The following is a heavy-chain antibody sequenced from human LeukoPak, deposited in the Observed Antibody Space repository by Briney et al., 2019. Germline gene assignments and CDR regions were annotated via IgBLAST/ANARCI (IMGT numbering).Heavy chain of an antibody. CDR1: GGSISSYY. J-gene: IGHJ4*02. Sequence: SETLSLTCTVSGGSISSYYWSWIRQPAGKGLEWIGRIYTSGNTNYNPSLKSRVTMSPDTSKSQFSLDLTSVTAADTAVYYCARGNSTSGRYLDYWGQGTLVTVSS. D-gene: IGHD2-21*01. CDR2: IYTSGNT. CDR3: ARGNSTSGRYLDY. V-gene: IGHV4-4*07.